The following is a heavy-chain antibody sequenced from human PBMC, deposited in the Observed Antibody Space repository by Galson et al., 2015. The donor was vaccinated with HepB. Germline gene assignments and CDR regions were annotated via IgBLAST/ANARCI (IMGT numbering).Heavy chain of an antibody. J-gene: IGHJ4*02. CDR1: GFTFSSYA. V-gene: IGHV3-23*01. CDR2: ISGSGGST. CDR3: AKDNDYYDSSGYYPY. D-gene: IGHD3-22*01. Sequence: SLRLSCAASGFTFSSYAMSWVRQAPGKGLEWVSAISGSGGSTYYADSVKGRFTISRDNSKNTLYLQMNSLRAEDTAVYYCAKDNDYYDSSGYYPYWGQGTLVTVSS.